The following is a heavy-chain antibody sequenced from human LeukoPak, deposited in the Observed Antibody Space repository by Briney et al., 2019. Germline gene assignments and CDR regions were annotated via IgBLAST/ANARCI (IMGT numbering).Heavy chain of an antibody. V-gene: IGHV4-59*01. CDR3: AREDPSGYYYYMDV. Sequence: PSETLSLTCAVYGGSFSGYYWSWIRQPPGKGLEWIGYIYYSGSTNYNPSLKSRVTISVDTSKNQFSLKLSSVTAADTAVYYCAREDPSGYYYYMDVWGKGTTVTVSS. CDR2: IYYSGST. D-gene: IGHD3-10*01. J-gene: IGHJ6*03. CDR1: GGSFSGYY.